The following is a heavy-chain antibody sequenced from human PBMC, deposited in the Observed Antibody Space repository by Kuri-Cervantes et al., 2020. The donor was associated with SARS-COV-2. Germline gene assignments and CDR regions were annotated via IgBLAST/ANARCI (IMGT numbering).Heavy chain of an antibody. V-gene: IGHV3-7*01. D-gene: IGHD1-26*01. CDR3: ARDGYSGSYYDY. Sequence: GESLKISCAASGLTFSRHWMNWVRQAPGKGLEWVANIKEDGRVKDHVDSVKGRFTISRDNAKNLLSLQMSSLRVEDTAVYYCARDGYSGSYYDYWGQGTLVTVSS. CDR2: IKEDGRVK. J-gene: IGHJ4*02. CDR1: GLTFSRHW.